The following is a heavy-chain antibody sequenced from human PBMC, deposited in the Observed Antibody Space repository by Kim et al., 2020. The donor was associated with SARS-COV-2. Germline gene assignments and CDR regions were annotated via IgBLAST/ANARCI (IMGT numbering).Heavy chain of an antibody. CDR1: GGSISSGGYY. CDR3: ARDDAFDI. J-gene: IGHJ3*02. CDR2: NYYSGST. V-gene: IGHV4-31*03. Sequence: SETLSLTCTVSGGSISSGGYYWSWIRQHPGKGLEWIGYNYYSGSTYYNPSLKSRVTISVDTSKNQFSLKLSPVTAADTAAYYSARDDAFDIWGQGTMVTVSS.